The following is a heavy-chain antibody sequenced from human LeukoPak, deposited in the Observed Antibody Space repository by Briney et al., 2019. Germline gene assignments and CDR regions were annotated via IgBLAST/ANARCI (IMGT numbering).Heavy chain of an antibody. J-gene: IGHJ6*03. CDR1: GYTFTSYG. CDR3: ARDGDCSTTSCYEYYHHYLDV. V-gene: IGHV1-18*01. D-gene: IGHD2-2*01. CDR2: ISGYNGKT. Sequence: GASVKVSCKASGYTFTSYGISWVRQAPGQGLEWMGWISGYNGKTNYVQKFQGRVTMTTDTSTNTAYMELRSLRSDDTAVYYCARDGDCSTTSCYEYYHHYLDVWGKGTTVTVSS.